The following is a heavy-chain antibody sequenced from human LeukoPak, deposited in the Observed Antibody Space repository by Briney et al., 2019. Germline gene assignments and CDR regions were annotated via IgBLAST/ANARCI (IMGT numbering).Heavy chain of an antibody. V-gene: IGHV4-31*03. Sequence: SSETLSLTCTVSGGSISSGGYYWSWIRQHPGKGLEWIGYIYYSGSTYYNPSLKSRVTILVDTSKNQFSLKLSSVTAADTAVYYCARVPGHWLPSGGDAFDIWGQGTMVTVSS. CDR1: GGSISSGGYY. CDR2: IYYSGST. CDR3: ARVPGHWLPSGGDAFDI. D-gene: IGHD5-12*01. J-gene: IGHJ3*02.